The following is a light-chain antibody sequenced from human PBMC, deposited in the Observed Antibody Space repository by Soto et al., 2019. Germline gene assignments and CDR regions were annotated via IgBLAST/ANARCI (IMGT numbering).Light chain of an antibody. Sequence: QPVLTQPPSVSGAPGQRATISCTGSSSNIGAGYDVHWYQQLPGTAPKLLIYGNSNRPSGVPDRFSGSKSGTSASLAITGLQAEDEADYYCQSYDSSLSAWVFGGGTKLTVL. J-gene: IGLJ3*02. CDR3: QSYDSSLSAWV. V-gene: IGLV1-40*01. CDR1: SSNIGAGYD. CDR2: GNS.